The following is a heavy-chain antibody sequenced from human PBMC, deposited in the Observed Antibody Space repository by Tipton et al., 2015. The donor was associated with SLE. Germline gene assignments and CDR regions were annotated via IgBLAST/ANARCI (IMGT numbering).Heavy chain of an antibody. CDR2: ISWDGGST. V-gene: IGHV3-43D*03. Sequence: GSLRLSCAASGFTFDDYAMHWVRQAPGKGLEWVSLISWDGGSTYYADSVKGRFTISRDNSKNSLYLQMNSLRAEDTALYYCAKVGDYYDSSGYRAYYYYMDVWGKGTTVPVSS. D-gene: IGHD3-22*01. J-gene: IGHJ6*03. CDR1: GFTFDDYA. CDR3: AKVGDYYDSSGYRAYYYYMDV.